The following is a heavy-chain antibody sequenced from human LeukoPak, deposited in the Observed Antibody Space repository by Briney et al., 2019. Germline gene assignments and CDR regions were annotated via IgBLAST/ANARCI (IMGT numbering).Heavy chain of an antibody. D-gene: IGHD2-21*02. Sequence: GGSLRLSCAASGFTFSDYSMNWVRQTPGKGLEWVSSISGTSNYIYYADSVKGRFTISRDNSKNTLYLQMNSLRAEDTAVYYCARVGYCGGDCYWSGFRFFDYWGQGALVTVSS. CDR1: GFTFSDYS. V-gene: IGHV3-21*01. J-gene: IGHJ4*02. CDR3: ARVGYCGGDCYWSGFRFFDY. CDR2: ISGTSNYI.